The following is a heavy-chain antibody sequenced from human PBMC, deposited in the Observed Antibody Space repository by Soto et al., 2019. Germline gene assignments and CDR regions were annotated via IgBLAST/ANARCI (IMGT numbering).Heavy chain of an antibody. Sequence: QMQLVQSGPEVKKPGTSVKVSCKASGFTFTSSAMQWVRLARGQRLEWIGWIVVGSGNTNYARKFQERVTITRDMSTSTAYMELSSLRSEDTAVYYCAAELCGGSCYSVHYYYMDVWGKGTTVTVSS. D-gene: IGHD2-15*01. J-gene: IGHJ6*03. CDR1: GFTFTSSA. CDR2: IVVGSGNT. CDR3: AAELCGGSCYSVHYYYMDV. V-gene: IGHV1-58*02.